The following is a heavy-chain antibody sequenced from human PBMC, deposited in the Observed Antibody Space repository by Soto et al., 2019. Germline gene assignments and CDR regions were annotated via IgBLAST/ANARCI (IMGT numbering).Heavy chain of an antibody. CDR1: GGSFSGYY. D-gene: IGHD6-6*01. V-gene: IGHV4-34*01. Sequence: PSETLSLTCAVYGGSFSGYYWSWIRQPPGKGLEWIGEINHSGSTNYNPSLKSRVTISVDTSKNQFSLKLSSVTAADTAVYYCARTAARPRFNYGMDVWGQGTTVTVSS. J-gene: IGHJ6*02. CDR2: INHSGST. CDR3: ARTAARPRFNYGMDV.